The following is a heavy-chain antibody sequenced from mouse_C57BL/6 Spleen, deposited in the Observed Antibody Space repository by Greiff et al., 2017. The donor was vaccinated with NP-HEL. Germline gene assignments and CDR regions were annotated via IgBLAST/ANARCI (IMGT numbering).Heavy chain of an antibody. CDR3: ARSRSNWGFDY. J-gene: IGHJ2*01. V-gene: IGHV1-42*01. CDR2: IHPSTGGT. D-gene: IGHD4-1*01. CDR1: GYSFTGYY. Sequence: EVQLQQSGPELVKPGASVKISCKASGYSFTGYYMNWVKQSPEKSLEWIGVIHPSTGGTTYNQKFKAKATLTVDKSSSTAYMQLKSLTSEDSAVYYCARSRSNWGFDYWGQGTTLTVAS.